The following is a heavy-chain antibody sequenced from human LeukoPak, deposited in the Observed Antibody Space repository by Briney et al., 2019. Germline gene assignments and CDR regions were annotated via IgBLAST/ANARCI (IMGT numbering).Heavy chain of an antibody. CDR1: GFTFSSYG. CDR2: IRYDGSNK. CDR3: ARTDIGVVVVPASYYYYMDV. D-gene: IGHD2-2*01. V-gene: IGHV3-30*02. J-gene: IGHJ6*03. Sequence: QSGGSLRLSCAASGFTFSSYGIHWVRQAPGKGLEWVAFIRYDGSNKYYADSVKGRFTISRDNSKNTLYLQMNSLRAEDTAVYYCARTDIGVVVVPASYYYYMDVWGKGTTVTISS.